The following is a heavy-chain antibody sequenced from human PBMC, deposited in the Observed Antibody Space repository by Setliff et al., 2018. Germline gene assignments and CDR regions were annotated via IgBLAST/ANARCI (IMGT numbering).Heavy chain of an antibody. Sequence: ETLSLTCSVYGESFSNNEMSWVRQAPEKGLEWVSVTYASGATNYADSVKGRFTISRDNSKNTLYLQMNSLRAEDTAVYYCRLWFEETSRDYWGQGTLVTVS. D-gene: IGHD3-10*01. CDR3: RLWFEETSRDY. CDR2: TYASGAT. V-gene: IGHV3-53*01. CDR1: GESFSNNE. J-gene: IGHJ4*02.